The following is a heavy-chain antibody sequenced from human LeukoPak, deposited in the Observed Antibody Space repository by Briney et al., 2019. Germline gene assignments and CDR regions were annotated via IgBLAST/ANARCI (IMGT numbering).Heavy chain of an antibody. CDR3: AKERIAVAHFDY. CDR2: ISYDGSNK. D-gene: IGHD6-19*01. CDR1: GFTFSSYG. J-gene: IGHJ4*02. Sequence: PGGSLRLSCAASGFTFSSYGMHWVRQAPGKGLGWVALISYDGSNKYYADSVKGRFTISRDNSKNTLYLQMSSLRAEDTAVYYCAKERIAVAHFDYWGQGTLVTVSS. V-gene: IGHV3-30*18.